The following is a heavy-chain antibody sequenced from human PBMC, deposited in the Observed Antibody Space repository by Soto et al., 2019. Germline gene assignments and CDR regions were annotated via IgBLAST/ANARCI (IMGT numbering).Heavy chain of an antibody. CDR3: ALAARPGYYYYYGMDV. CDR2: IYPGDSDT. Sequence: GASLKISCKGSGYSFTSYWIGWVRQMPGKGLEWMGIIYPGDSDTRYSPSFQGQVTISADKSISTAYLQWSSLKASDTAMYYCALAARPGYYYYYGMDVWGQGTTVTVS. CDR1: GYSFTSYW. J-gene: IGHJ6*02. V-gene: IGHV5-51*01. D-gene: IGHD6-6*01.